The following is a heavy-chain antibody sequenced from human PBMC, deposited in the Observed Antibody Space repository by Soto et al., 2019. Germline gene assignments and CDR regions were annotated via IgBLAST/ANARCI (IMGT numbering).Heavy chain of an antibody. CDR1: GYTFTSYY. Sequence: LKVSCKASGYTFTSYYMHWVRQAPGQGLEWMGIINPSGGSTSYAQKFQGRVTMTRDTSTSTVYMELSSLRSEDTAVYYCARGHIVLMVYALNHGMDVWGQGTTVTVSS. CDR2: INPSGGST. CDR3: ARGHIVLMVYALNHGMDV. D-gene: IGHD2-8*01. J-gene: IGHJ6*02. V-gene: IGHV1-46*01.